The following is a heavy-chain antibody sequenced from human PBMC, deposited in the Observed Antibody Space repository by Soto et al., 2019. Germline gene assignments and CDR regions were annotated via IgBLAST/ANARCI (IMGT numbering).Heavy chain of an antibody. D-gene: IGHD3-10*01. CDR2: IYYGGTT. CDR1: GGSISTSGNY. CDR3: ARLPLVRGLPA. V-gene: IGHV4-39*01. J-gene: IGHJ5*02. Sequence: QVQLQESGPGRVKPSETLSLMCSVSGGSISTSGNYWGWVRQAPEKGLEWIGSIYYGGTTNYNPSLKRRVTISVDTSKNQFSLKLTSVTAADTAVYYCARLPLVRGLPAWGQGTLVTVSS.